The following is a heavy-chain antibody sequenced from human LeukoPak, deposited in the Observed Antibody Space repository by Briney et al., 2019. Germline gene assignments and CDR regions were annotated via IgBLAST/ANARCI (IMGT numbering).Heavy chain of an antibody. Sequence: SETLSLTCSVSGGSISNYYWSWIRQPPGKGLEWIGYIHYSGTTNYNPSLKSRVTISVDTSENQFSLKLSSVTAADTAVYYCARVSYYYGTGSHYNPTHFDYWGQGTLVTVSS. CDR3: ARVSYYYGTGSHYNPTHFDY. CDR2: IHYSGTT. J-gene: IGHJ4*02. D-gene: IGHD3-10*01. V-gene: IGHV4-59*01. CDR1: GGSISNYY.